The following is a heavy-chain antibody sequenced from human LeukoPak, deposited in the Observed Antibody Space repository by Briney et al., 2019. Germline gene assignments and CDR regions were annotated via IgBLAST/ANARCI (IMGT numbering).Heavy chain of an antibody. J-gene: IGHJ4*02. Sequence: GGSLRLSCAASGFTFSSYGMHWVRQAPGKGLEWVAVISYDGSNKYYADSVKGRFTISRDNSKNTLYLQMNSLRAEDTAVYYCAKDLLITGKLDYWGQGTLVTVSS. CDR1: GFTFSSYG. CDR3: AKDLLITGKLDY. V-gene: IGHV3-30*18. D-gene: IGHD1-20*01. CDR2: ISYDGSNK.